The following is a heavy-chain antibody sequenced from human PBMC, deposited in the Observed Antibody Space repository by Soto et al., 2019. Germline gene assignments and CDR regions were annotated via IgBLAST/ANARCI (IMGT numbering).Heavy chain of an antibody. CDR3: ARDLPLYGDFGEAYYYGMDV. J-gene: IGHJ6*02. CDR1: GGTFSSYA. D-gene: IGHD4-17*01. V-gene: IGHV1-69*13. CDR2: IIPIFGTA. Sequence: SVKVSCKASGGTFSSYAISWVRQAPGQGLEWMGGIIPIFGTANYAQKFQGRVTITADESTSTAYMELSSLRSEDTAVYYCARDLPLYGDFGEAYYYGMDVWGQGTTVTVSS.